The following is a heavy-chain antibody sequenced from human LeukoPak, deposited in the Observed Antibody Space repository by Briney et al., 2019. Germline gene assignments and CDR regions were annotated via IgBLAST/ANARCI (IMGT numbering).Heavy chain of an antibody. D-gene: IGHD3-9*01. CDR1: GYTFTGYY. CDR3: ARGLRYFDWLQFDY. V-gene: IGHV1-2*02. Sequence: ASVKVSCKASGYTFTGYYMHWVRQAPGQGLEWMGCINPNSGGTNYAQKFQGRVTMTRDTSISTAYMELSRLRSDDTAVYYCARGLRYFDWLQFDYWGQGTLVPVSS. CDR2: INPNSGGT. J-gene: IGHJ4*02.